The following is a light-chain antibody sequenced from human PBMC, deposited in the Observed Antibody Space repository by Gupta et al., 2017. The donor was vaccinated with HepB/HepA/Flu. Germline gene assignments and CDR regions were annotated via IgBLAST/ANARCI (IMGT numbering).Light chain of an antibody. Sequence: VVLTQSPLSLPVTLGQPASISCRSSQSLVHSDGKTYLNWFQQRPGQSPRRLIYEVSARDSGAPDRFSGSGSGTEFTLKISRVEADDVGVYYCTQGTHGASYTFGQGTRLEIK. V-gene: IGKV2-30*02. CDR3: TQGTHGASYT. CDR1: QSLVHSDGKTY. J-gene: IGKJ2*01. CDR2: EVS.